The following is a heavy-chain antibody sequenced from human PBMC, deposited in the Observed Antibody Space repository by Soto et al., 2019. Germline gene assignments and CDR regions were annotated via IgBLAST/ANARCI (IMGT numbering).Heavy chain of an antibody. CDR3: ARDRGYDSSGYYFDFQH. J-gene: IGHJ1*01. Sequence: SETLSLTCTVSGGSISSYYWSWIRQPPGKGLEWIGYIYYSGSTNYNPSLKSRVTISVDTSKNQFSLKLSSVTAADTAVYYCARDRGYDSSGYYFDFQHWGQGTLVTVSS. V-gene: IGHV4-59*01. D-gene: IGHD3-22*01. CDR2: IYYSGST. CDR1: GGSISSYY.